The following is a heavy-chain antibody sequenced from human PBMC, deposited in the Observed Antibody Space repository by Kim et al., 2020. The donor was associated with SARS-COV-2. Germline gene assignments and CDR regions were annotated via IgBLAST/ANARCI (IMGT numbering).Heavy chain of an antibody. CDR3: AREIGAAPDY. J-gene: IGHJ4*02. V-gene: IGHV5-51*01. D-gene: IGHD6-13*01. Sequence: RYSPSFQSQVTISADKSSSTAYLQWSSLKASDTAMYYCAREIGAAPDYWGQGTLVTVSS.